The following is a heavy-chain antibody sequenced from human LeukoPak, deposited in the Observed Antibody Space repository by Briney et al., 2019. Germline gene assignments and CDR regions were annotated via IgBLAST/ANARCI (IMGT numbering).Heavy chain of an antibody. D-gene: IGHD2-2*01. CDR2: INSNGNTI. CDR3: VKIQYQLLYY. J-gene: IGHJ4*02. CDR1: GFTFSSYE. V-gene: IGHV3-48*03. Sequence: GGSLRLSCAASGFTFSSYEMNWVRQAPGKGLEWVSYINSNGNTIYYADSVKGQFTISRDNAKNSLYLQMNSLRAEDTAVYYCVKIQYQLLYYWGQGTLVTVSS.